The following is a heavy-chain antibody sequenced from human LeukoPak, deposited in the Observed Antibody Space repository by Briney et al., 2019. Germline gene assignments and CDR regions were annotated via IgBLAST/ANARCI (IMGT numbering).Heavy chain of an antibody. V-gene: IGHV3-64*04. J-gene: IGHJ4*02. CDR1: GFTFSSYA. CDR3: VRDLGGRSGH. CDR2: ISSNGSTT. D-gene: IGHD1-26*01. Sequence: GGSLRLSCSASGFTFSSYAMHWVRQAPGKGLEYVSAISSNGSTTNYADSVKGRFTISRDNAKNTLYLQMNSLRAEDTAVYYCVRDLGGRSGHWGQGTLVTVSS.